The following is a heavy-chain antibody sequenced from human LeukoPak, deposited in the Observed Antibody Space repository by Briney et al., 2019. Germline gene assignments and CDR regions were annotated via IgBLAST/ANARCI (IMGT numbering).Heavy chain of an antibody. Sequence: PSETLSLTCSVSGGSISSSSYYWGWVRQPPGKGLEWVGTIFYRGSTFYNSSLKSRVTISVDTSKNQFSLKLSSVTAADTAVYSCARITGTPTHFDYWGQGTLVTVSS. D-gene: IGHD1-20*01. CDR1: GGSISSSSYY. CDR3: ARITGTPTHFDY. V-gene: IGHV4-39*01. CDR2: IFYRGST. J-gene: IGHJ4*02.